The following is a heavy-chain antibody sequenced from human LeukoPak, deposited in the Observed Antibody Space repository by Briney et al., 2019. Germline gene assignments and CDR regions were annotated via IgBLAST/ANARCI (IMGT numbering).Heavy chain of an antibody. CDR2: ISYDGSNK. Sequence: GRSLRLSCAASGFTFSSYAMHWVRQAPGKGLEWVAVISYDGSNKYYADSVKGRFTISRDNSKNTLYLQMNSLRAEDTAVYYCAKRPGYYFDYWGQGTLVTVSS. V-gene: IGHV3-30-3*02. CDR1: GFTFSSYA. J-gene: IGHJ4*02. CDR3: AKRPGYYFDY. D-gene: IGHD6-6*01.